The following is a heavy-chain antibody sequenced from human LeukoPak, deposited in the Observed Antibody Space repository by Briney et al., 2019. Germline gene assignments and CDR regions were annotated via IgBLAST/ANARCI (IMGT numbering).Heavy chain of an antibody. J-gene: IGHJ4*02. V-gene: IGHV4-34*01. D-gene: IGHD6-13*01. CDR2: INHSGST. CDR3: AGAVGIAER. Sequence: PSETLSLTCAVYGGSFSGYYWIWIRQPPGKGLEWIGEINHSGSTNYNPSLKSRVTISVDTSKNQFSLKLSSVTAAETAVYYCAGAVGIAERWGQGTLVTVSS. CDR1: GGSFSGYY.